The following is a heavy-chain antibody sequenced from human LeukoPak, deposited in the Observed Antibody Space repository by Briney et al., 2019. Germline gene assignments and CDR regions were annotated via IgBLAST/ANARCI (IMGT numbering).Heavy chain of an antibody. CDR2: ISYDGSNK. D-gene: IGHD5-12*01. CDR3: AKEIFADIVATISYWYFDL. V-gene: IGHV3-30*18. J-gene: IGHJ2*01. Sequence: GGSLRLSCAASGFTFSSYGMHWVRQAPGKGLEWVAVISYDGSNKYYADSVKGRFTISRDNSKNTLYLQMNSLRAEDTAVYYCAKEIFADIVATISYWYFDLWGRGTLVTVSS. CDR1: GFTFSSYG.